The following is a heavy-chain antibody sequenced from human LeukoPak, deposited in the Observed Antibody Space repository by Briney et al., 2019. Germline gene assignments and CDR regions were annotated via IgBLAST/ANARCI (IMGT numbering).Heavy chain of an antibody. CDR3: ARDSLVVVPAAIGSA. CDR2: ISAYNGNT. CDR1: GYTFTSYG. J-gene: IGHJ4*02. Sequence: ASVKVSCTASGYTFTSYGISWVRQAPGQGLEWMGWISAYNGNTNYAQKLQGRVTMTTDTSTSTAYMELRSLRSDDTAVYYCARDSLVVVPAAIGSAWGQGTLVTVSS. D-gene: IGHD2-2*01. V-gene: IGHV1-18*01.